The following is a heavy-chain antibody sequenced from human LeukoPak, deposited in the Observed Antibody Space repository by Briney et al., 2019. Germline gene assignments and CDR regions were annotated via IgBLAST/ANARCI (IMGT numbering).Heavy chain of an antibody. CDR2: INAYNGNT. V-gene: IGHV1-18*01. Sequence: GASVKVSCKASGYTFTSYGISWVSQAPGQGLEWMGWINAYNGNTNYAQKLQGRVTMTTDTSTSTAYMELRSLRFDDTAVYYCARRQDITLSFDYWGQGTLVTVSS. J-gene: IGHJ4*02. D-gene: IGHD1-14*01. CDR3: ARRQDITLSFDY. CDR1: GYTFTSYG.